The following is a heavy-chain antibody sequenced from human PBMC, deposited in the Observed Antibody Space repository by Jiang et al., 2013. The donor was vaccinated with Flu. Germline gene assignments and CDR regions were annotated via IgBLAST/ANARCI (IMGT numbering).Heavy chain of an antibody. CDR2: IYYSGST. Sequence: GSGLVKPSETLSLTCTVSGGSISSYYWSWIRQPPGKGLEWIGYIYYSGSTNYNPSLKSRVTISVDTSKNQFSLKLSSVTAADTAVYYCARDRLPYSGSYDAFDIWGQGTMVTVSS. V-gene: IGHV4-59*01. D-gene: IGHD1-26*01. J-gene: IGHJ3*02. CDR3: ARDRLPYSGSYDAFDI. CDR1: GGSISSYY.